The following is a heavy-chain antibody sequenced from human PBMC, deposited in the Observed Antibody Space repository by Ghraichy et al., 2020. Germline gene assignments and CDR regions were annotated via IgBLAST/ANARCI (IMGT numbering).Heavy chain of an antibody. D-gene: IGHD3-3*01. CDR3: AKGDLLRFLEWPIPDAFDI. V-gene: IGHV3-23*01. J-gene: IGHJ3*02. CDR2: ISGSGGST. CDR1: GFTFSSYA. Sequence: GGSLRLSCAASGFTFSSYAMSWVRQAPGKGLEWVSAISGSGGSTYYADSVKGRFTISRDNSKNTLYLQMNSLRAEDTAVYYCAKGDLLRFLEWPIPDAFDIWGQGTMVTVSS.